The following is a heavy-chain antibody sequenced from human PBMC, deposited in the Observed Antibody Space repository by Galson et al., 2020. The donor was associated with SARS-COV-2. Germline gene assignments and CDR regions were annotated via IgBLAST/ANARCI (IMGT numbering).Heavy chain of an antibody. CDR3: ARLRYYDVLTGYIVDV. Sequence: ASVKVSCKASRYTITDYYIHWVRQDPGQGLEWMGWINPKSGGTNYEGRVTMTRDTSITTAYMELSRLRADDTAVYYCARLRYYDVLTGYIVDVWGQGTMVTVSS. V-gene: IGHV1-2*02. CDR2: INPKSGGT. J-gene: IGHJ6*02. D-gene: IGHD3-9*01. CDR1: RYTITDYY.